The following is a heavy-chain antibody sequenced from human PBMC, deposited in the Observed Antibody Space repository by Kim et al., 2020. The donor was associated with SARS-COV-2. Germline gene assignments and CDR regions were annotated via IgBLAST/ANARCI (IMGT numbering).Heavy chain of an antibody. CDR3: ARVGGVPGVGGEDFDY. D-gene: IGHD3-16*01. Sequence: GGSLRLSCAASGFTFSSYGMHWVRQAPGKGLEWVAVIWYDGSNKYYADSVKGRFTISRDNSKNTLYLQINSLRAEDTAVYYCARVGGVPGVGGEDFDYWGQGTLVTVSS. CDR1: GFTFSSYG. V-gene: IGHV3-33*01. CDR2: IWYDGSNK. J-gene: IGHJ4*02.